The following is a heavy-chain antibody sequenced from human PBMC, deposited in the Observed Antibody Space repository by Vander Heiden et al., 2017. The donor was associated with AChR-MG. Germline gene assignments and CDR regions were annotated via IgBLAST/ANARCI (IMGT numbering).Heavy chain of an antibody. CDR2: INPSGGST. J-gene: IGHJ4*02. CDR1: GYTFTSYY. V-gene: IGHV1-46*03. Sequence: QVQLVQSGAEVKKPGASVKVSCKASGYTFTSYYMHWVRQAPGQGLEWMGIINPSGGSTSYAQKFQGRVTMTRDTSTSTVYMERSSLRSEETAVYYCAKGTMIVLARGWAGENYFDYWGQGTLVTVSS. D-gene: IGHD3-22*01. CDR3: AKGTMIVLARGWAGENYFDY.